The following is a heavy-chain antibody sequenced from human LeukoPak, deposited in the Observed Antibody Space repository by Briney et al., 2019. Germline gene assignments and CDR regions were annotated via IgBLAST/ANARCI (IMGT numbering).Heavy chain of an antibody. D-gene: IGHD3-22*01. CDR2: ISGSGGST. CDR3: AKWYYYDSSGYLRYFDY. Sequence: GRSLRLSCAASGFTFSSYGMHWVRQAPGKGLEWVSAISGSGGSTYYADSVKGRFTISRDNSKNTLYLQMNSLRAEDTAVYYCAKWYYYDSSGYLRYFDYWGQGTPVTVSS. J-gene: IGHJ4*02. CDR1: GFTFSSYG. V-gene: IGHV3-23*01.